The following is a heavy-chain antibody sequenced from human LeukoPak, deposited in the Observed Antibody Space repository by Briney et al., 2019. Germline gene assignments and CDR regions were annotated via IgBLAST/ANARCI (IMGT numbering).Heavy chain of an antibody. Sequence: PSETLSLTCTVSGGSISSSSYSWSWIRQPPGKGLEWIGEINHSGSTNYNPSLKSRVTISVDTSKNQFSLKLSSVTAADTAVYYCARGGVVVMHPFDYWGQGTLVTVSS. CDR3: ARGGVVVMHPFDY. J-gene: IGHJ4*02. CDR1: GGSISSSSYS. CDR2: INHSGST. V-gene: IGHV4-39*07. D-gene: IGHD3-22*01.